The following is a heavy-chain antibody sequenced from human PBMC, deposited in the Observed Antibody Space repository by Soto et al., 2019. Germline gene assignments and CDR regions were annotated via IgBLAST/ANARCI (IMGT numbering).Heavy chain of an antibody. CDR2: ISAYNGNT. D-gene: IGHD5-18*01. J-gene: IGHJ6*02. Sequence: QVQLVQSGAEVKKPGASVKVSCKASGYTFTSYGISWVRQAPGQGLEWMGWISAYNGNTNYAQKLQGRVTMTTDTSTSTAYMELRSLRSDDTAAYYCARFRVGDTAMVVGMDVWGQGTTVTVSS. V-gene: IGHV1-18*01. CDR1: GYTFTSYG. CDR3: ARFRVGDTAMVVGMDV.